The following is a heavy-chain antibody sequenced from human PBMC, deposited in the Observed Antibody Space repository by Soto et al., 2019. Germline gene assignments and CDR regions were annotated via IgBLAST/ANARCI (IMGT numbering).Heavy chain of an antibody. D-gene: IGHD1-7*01. V-gene: IGHV3-74*01. Sequence: TVGFLRLSCAASGVTFISYWMHWVRQAPGKGLVWVSRINSDGSSTSYADSVKGRFTISRDNAKNTLYLQMNSLRVEDTAVYYCARVPRGITGTTIYYYYYMDVWGKGTTVTVSS. CDR2: INSDGSST. J-gene: IGHJ6*03. CDR3: ARVPRGITGTTIYYYYYMDV. CDR1: GVTFISYW.